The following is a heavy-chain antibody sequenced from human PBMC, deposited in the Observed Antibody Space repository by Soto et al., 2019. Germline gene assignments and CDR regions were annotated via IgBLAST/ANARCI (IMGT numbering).Heavy chain of an antibody. CDR3: ARSGNRYQTRGYFDY. Sequence: QVQLVESGGGVVQPGRSLRLSCAASGFTFSSYGMHWVRQAPGKGLEWVAVIWYDGSNKYYADSVKGRFTISRDNSKNTLYLQMNSLRAEDTAVYYCARSGNRYQTRGYFDYWGQGTLVTVSS. J-gene: IGHJ4*02. D-gene: IGHD2-2*01. CDR2: IWYDGSNK. CDR1: GFTFSSYG. V-gene: IGHV3-33*01.